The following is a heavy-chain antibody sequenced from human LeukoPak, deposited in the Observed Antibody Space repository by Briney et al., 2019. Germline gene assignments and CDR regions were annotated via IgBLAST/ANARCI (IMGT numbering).Heavy chain of an antibody. CDR2: IIPFFGTP. CDR1: GGTFSNYL. CDR3: ARDSSSWYDYLYMDV. D-gene: IGHD6-13*01. V-gene: IGHV1-69*05. Sequence: GASVKVSCKASGGTFSNYLISWVRQAPGQGLEWMGRIIPFFGTPDYAQKFQGRITITTDESTNTAYMELSSLRSEDTAVYYCARDSSSWYDYLYMDVWGKGTTVTVSS. J-gene: IGHJ6*03.